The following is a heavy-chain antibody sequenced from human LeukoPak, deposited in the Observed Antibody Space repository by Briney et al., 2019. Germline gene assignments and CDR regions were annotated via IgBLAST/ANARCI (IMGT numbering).Heavy chain of an antibody. CDR1: GFTFSSYA. J-gene: IGHJ5*02. V-gene: IGHV4-31*02. CDR3: ARDDGEAWFDP. Sequence: LRLSCAASGFTFSSYAMSWIRQHPGKGLEWIGYIYYSGSTYYNPSLKSRVTISVDTSKDQFTLKLSSVTAADTAVYYCARDDGEAWFDPWGQGTLVTVSS. CDR2: IYYSGST.